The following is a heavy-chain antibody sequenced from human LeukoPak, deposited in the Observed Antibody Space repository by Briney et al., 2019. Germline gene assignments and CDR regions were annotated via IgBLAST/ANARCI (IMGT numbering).Heavy chain of an antibody. CDR3: ARDRAPGDIVVVPAAIGSRYYGMDV. D-gene: IGHD2-2*01. CDR2: IYYSGST. Sequence: PSQTLSLTCTVSGGPISSGGYYWSWIRQHPGKGLEWIGYIYYSGSTYYNPSLKSRVTISVDTSKNQFSLKLSSVTAADTAVYYCARDRAPGDIVVVPAAIGSRYYGMDVWGQGTTVTVSS. CDR1: GGPISSGGYY. J-gene: IGHJ6*02. V-gene: IGHV4-31*03.